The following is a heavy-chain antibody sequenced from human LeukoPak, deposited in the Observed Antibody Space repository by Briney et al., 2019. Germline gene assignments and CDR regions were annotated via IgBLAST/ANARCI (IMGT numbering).Heavy chain of an antibody. CDR3: ARGIRD. J-gene: IGHJ4*02. D-gene: IGHD3-3*02. V-gene: IGHV4-34*01. CDR2: INHSGST. CDR1: GGSFSGYY. Sequence: SETLSLTCAVYGGSFSGYYWSCIRQPPGKGLEWMGEINHSGSTNYNPSLKSRVTISVDTSKNQFSLKLSSVTAADTAVYYCARGIRDWGQGTLVTVSS.